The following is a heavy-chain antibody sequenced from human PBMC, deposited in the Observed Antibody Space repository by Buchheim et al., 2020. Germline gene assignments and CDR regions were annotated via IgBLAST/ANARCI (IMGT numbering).Heavy chain of an antibody. CDR3: ARHSGSSWYFKQYYFDY. CDR2: IYYSGST. Sequence: QLQLQESDPGLVKPSETLSLTCTVSGGSISSSSYYWGWIRQPPGKGLEWIGSIYYSGSTYYNPSLKSRVTISVDTSKNQFSLKLSSVTAADTAVYYCARHSGSSWYFKQYYFDYWGQGTL. J-gene: IGHJ4*02. CDR1: GGSISSSSYY. V-gene: IGHV4-39*01. D-gene: IGHD6-13*01.